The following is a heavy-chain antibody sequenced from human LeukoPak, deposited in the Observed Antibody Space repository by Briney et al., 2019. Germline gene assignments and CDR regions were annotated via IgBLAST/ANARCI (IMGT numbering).Heavy chain of an antibody. Sequence: GGSLRLSCVASGFTFSSHDMHWVRQATGKGLEWVSTIGTSGDTYYPGSVKGRFSISRDNAKNSLYLQMNSLRVGDTAVYYCVREAGPLTAYYGMDVWGQGTTVTVSS. V-gene: IGHV3-13*01. CDR1: GFTFSSHD. D-gene: IGHD3-16*02. J-gene: IGHJ6*02. CDR3: VREAGPLTAYYGMDV. CDR2: IGTSGDT.